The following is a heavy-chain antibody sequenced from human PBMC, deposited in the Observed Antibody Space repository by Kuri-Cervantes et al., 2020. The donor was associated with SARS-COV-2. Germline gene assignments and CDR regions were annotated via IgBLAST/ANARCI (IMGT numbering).Heavy chain of an antibody. J-gene: IGHJ4*02. CDR3: ARRSGYDLDFDY. Sequence: SETLSLTCTVSGYSISSGYYWSWIRQPPGKGLGWIGEINHSGSTNYNPPLKSRVTISVDTSKNQFSLKLSSVTAADTAVYYCARRSGYDLDFDYWGQGTLVTVSS. CDR1: GYSISSGYY. CDR2: INHSGST. V-gene: IGHV4-38-2*02. D-gene: IGHD5-12*01.